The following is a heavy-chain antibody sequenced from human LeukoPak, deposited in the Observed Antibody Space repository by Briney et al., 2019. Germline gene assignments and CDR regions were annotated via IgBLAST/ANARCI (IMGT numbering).Heavy chain of an antibody. J-gene: IGHJ3*02. CDR1: GFTLSSYA. V-gene: IGHV3-30-3*01. D-gene: IGHD3-10*01. CDR3: ARDQMGFGSAFDI. CDR2: VSYDGNNK. Sequence: GGSLRLSCAASGFTLSSYAMHWVRQAPGKGLEWVAIVSYDGNNKYYADSVKGRFTISRDDSRNTLSLQMNSLRTEDTAVYYCARDQMGFGSAFDIWGQGTMVTVSS.